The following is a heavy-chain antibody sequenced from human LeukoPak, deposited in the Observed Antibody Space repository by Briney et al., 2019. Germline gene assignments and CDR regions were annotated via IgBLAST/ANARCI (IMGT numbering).Heavy chain of an antibody. J-gene: IGHJ4*02. CDR2: IYHSGST. V-gene: IGHV4-38-2*02. CDR1: GYSISSGYY. Sequence: SETLSLTCTVSGYSISSGYYWGWIRQPPGKGLEWIGTIYHSGSTYYNPSLKSRVTISVDTSKNQFSLKLSSVTAADTAVYYCARYTVVPVFDDWGQGTLVTVSS. CDR3: ARYTVVPVFDD. D-gene: IGHD2-2*01.